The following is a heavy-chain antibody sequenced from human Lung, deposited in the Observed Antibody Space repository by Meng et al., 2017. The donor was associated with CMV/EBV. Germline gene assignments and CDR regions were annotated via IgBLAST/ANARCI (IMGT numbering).Heavy chain of an antibody. CDR2: ISASGNT. J-gene: IGHJ5*02. D-gene: IGHD6-13*01. CDR1: CDSTTSYY. V-gene: IGHV4-4*07. Sequence: LLQVTRPCLLKSSVTPSLTCTVSCDSTTSYYWSWIRQPAGKGLEWIVRISASGNTRYNPSPKHRVTMSVDTSKNPFSLKLSSVTAADTAVYYCARDFGSSWYPNWFDPWGQGTLVTVSS. CDR3: ARDFGSSWYPNWFDP.